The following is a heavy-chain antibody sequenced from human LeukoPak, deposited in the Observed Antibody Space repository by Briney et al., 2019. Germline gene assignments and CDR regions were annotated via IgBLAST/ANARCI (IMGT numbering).Heavy chain of an antibody. CDR3: GRDPAWGAIDY. Sequence: PGGSLRPSCVGSGFSIKNSWMTWVRQAPGKGLEWVANMNPDGSGNYYVDSVKGRFTVSRDNAKNSVYLQMNGLRAEDTAVYYCGRDPAWGAIDYWGQGTLVTVSS. CDR1: GFSIKNSW. J-gene: IGHJ4*02. D-gene: IGHD7-27*01. V-gene: IGHV3-7*01. CDR2: MNPDGSGN.